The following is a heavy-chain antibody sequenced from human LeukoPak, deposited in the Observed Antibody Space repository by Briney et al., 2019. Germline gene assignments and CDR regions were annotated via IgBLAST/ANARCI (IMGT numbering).Heavy chain of an antibody. J-gene: IGHJ4*02. CDR2: INTNTGNP. CDR3: VSFDIGDY. V-gene: IGHV7-4-1*02. CDR1: GYTFSSYA. D-gene: IGHD2-15*01. Sequence: ASAKVSCKASGYTFSSYAMHWVRQAPGQGPEYMGWINTNTGNPTYAQGFTGRFVFSLDTSVSTAYLQISSLKAEDTAVYYCVSFDIGDYWGQGTLVTVSS.